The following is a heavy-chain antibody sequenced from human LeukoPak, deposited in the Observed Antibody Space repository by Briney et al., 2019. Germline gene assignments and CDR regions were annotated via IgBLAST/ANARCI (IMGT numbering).Heavy chain of an antibody. CDR3: GRGTGELDY. CDR1: GFTFSSYA. Sequence: GGSLRLSCAASGFTFSSYAMSWVRQAPGKGLEWVSVIYSGGSTYYADSVKGRFTISRDNSKNTLYLQMNSLRAEDTAVYYCGRGTGELDYWGQGTLVTVSS. V-gene: IGHV3-66*01. J-gene: IGHJ4*02. CDR2: IYSGGST.